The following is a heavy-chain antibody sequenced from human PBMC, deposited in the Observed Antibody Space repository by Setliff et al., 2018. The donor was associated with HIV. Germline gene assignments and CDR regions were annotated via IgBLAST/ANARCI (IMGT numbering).Heavy chain of an antibody. CDR2: IYHGTT. J-gene: IGHJ5*02. CDR3: ARAGLTLTDWFDP. Sequence: SSETLSLTCTVTGYSISSGYYWAWIRQPPGKGLEWIGYIYHGTTYINPSLKGRVSMSLDTSKSQFSLTLTSVTAADTAVYYCARAGLTLTDWFDPWGQGSLVTVSS. CDR1: GYSISSGYY. V-gene: IGHV4-38-2*02.